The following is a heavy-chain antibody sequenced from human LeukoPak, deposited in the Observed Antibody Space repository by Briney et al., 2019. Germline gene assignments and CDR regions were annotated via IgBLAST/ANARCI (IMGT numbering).Heavy chain of an antibody. Sequence: GRSLRLSCAASGFTFSSYAMSWVRQAPGKGLEWVSAISGSGGSTYYADSVKGRFTISRDNSKNTLYLQMNSLRAEDTAVYYCAKDMGNYYGSGSYYWGQGTLVTVSS. D-gene: IGHD3-10*01. V-gene: IGHV3-23*01. J-gene: IGHJ4*02. CDR2: ISGSGGST. CDR1: GFTFSSYA. CDR3: AKDMGNYYGSGSYY.